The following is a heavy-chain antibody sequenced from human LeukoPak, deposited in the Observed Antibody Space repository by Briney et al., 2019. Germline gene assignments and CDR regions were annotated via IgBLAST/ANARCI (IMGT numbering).Heavy chain of an antibody. CDR1: GYTFTGYY. J-gene: IGHJ4*01. D-gene: IGHD3-9*01. Sequence: ASVKASCKASGYTFTGYYMHWVRQAPGQGLEWMGWINPNSGGTNYAQKFRGRVTMTRDTSISTAYMELSRLRSDDTAVYYCARDSLVRYDILTGYSDYWGQGTLVTVSS. V-gene: IGHV1-2*02. CDR3: ARDSLVRYDILTGYSDY. CDR2: INPNSGGT.